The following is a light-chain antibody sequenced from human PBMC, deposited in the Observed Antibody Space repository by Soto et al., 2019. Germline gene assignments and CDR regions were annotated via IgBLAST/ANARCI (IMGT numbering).Light chain of an antibody. CDR1: SSNIGAGYD. CDR2: GNS. V-gene: IGLV1-40*01. J-gene: IGLJ2*01. CDR3: QSYDSSLSAVV. Sequence: QSVLTQPPSVSGAPGQRVTISCTGSSSNIGAGYDVHWYQQLPGTAPKLLIYGNSNRPSGVPDRFSGSKSGTSASLAITGLQAEDEADYYCQSYDSSLSAVVXXGGTKLTVL.